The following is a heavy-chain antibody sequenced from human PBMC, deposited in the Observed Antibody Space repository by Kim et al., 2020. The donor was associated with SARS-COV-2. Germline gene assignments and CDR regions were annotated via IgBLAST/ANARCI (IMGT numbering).Heavy chain of an antibody. D-gene: IGHD3-22*01. J-gene: IGHJ5*02. V-gene: IGHV3-23*01. Sequence: GGSLRLTCAASRFTFTTYAMSWVRQAPGKGLEWVSGISGSGTSSYYEESVKGRFTISRDNSKNTLYLQMNRLRAEEKSVYYCTTSMSMIIVVPSSCGQGTLVTVSS. CDR2: ISGSGTSS. CDR3: TTSMSMIIVVPSS. CDR1: RFTFTTYA.